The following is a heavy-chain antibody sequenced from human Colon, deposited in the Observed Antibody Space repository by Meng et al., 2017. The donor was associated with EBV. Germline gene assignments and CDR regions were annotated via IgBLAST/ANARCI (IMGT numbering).Heavy chain of an antibody. V-gene: IGHV7-4-1*02. J-gene: IGHJ4*02. D-gene: IGHD2-21*02. CDR2: INPSTAHP. Sequence: QVQLVQSGYELKKPGASVKVSCKASGYSLRSYAVNWLRQAPGRGLEWMGWINPSTAHPTYAQDFTGQFVFSLDISVNTAYLQINSLKAEDTAIYYCVRDVPDGDISLFDSWGQGTLVTVSS. CDR1: GYSLRSYA. CDR3: VRDVPDGDISLFDS.